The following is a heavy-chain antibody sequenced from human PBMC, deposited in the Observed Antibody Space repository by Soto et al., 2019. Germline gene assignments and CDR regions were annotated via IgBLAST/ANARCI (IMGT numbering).Heavy chain of an antibody. CDR2: IYYSGST. J-gene: IGHJ6*02. CDR1: GGSISSYY. D-gene: IGHD6-13*01. V-gene: IGHV4-59*01. Sequence: SETLSLTCTVSGGSISSYYWSWIRQPPGKGLEWIGYIYYSGSTNYSPSLKSRVTISVDTSKNQFSLNLSSVTAADTAVYYCAREGVSSSWYFYYALDVWGQGTTVTVSS. CDR3: AREGVSSSWYFYYALDV.